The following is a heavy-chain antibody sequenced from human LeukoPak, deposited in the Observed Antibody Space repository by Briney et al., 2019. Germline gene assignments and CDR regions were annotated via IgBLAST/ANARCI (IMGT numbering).Heavy chain of an antibody. CDR1: GFTFNNYA. J-gene: IGHJ4*02. CDR3: AKDRDSGYEALDY. CDR2: ISGSGGST. D-gene: IGHD5-12*01. V-gene: IGHV3-23*01. Sequence: GGSLRLSCAASGFTFNNYAMSWVRQAPGKGLEWVSSISGSGGSTYYADSVKGRFTISRDSFKNTLYLQMNSLRAEDTAVYYCAKDRDSGYEALDYWGQGTLVTVSS.